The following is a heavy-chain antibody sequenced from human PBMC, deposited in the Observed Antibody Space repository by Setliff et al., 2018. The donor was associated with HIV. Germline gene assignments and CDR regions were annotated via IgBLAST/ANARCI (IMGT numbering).Heavy chain of an antibody. J-gene: IGHJ1*01. V-gene: IGHV4-31*03. CDR1: GGSISSGYYY. CDR3: ARARRAGSGPKYFQH. D-gene: IGHD2-15*01. Sequence: PSETLSLTCTVSGGSISSGYYYWSWIRQHPGKGLEWIGYIYYSGSTNYNPSLKSRVTMSVDKSKNQFSLRLSSVTAADTAVYYCARARRAGSGPKYFQHWGQGTLVTVSS. CDR2: IYYSGST.